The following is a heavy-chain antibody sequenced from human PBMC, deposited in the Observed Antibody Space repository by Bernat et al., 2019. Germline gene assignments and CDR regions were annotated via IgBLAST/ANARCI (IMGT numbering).Heavy chain of an antibody. CDR3: ARGIVVVPTGY. CDR1: GFRFSNNL. V-gene: IGHV3-74*01. Sequence: EVQLVESGGGLVQPGGSLRLSCAASGFRFSNNLMHWVRHAPGKGLVWVSQINGDGSSTSYADSVKGRFTISRDNAKNTLYLQMNSLRAEDTAVYYCARGIVVVPTGYWGQGTLVTVSS. D-gene: IGHD2-2*01. J-gene: IGHJ4*02. CDR2: INGDGSST.